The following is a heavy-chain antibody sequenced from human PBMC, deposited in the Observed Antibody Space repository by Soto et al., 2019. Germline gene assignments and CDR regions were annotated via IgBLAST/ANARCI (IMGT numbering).Heavy chain of an antibody. D-gene: IGHD3-3*01. Sequence: EVQLVESGGGLVQPGGSLRLSCAASGFTFSSYEMNWVRQAPGKGLEWVSNISSSGSTIYYADSVKGRFTISRDNAKNSLFLQMNSLRAEDTAVYYCAREEYDFWSGYYRDYYGMDVWGQGTTVTVSS. V-gene: IGHV3-48*03. CDR3: AREEYDFWSGYYRDYYGMDV. CDR1: GFTFSSYE. J-gene: IGHJ6*02. CDR2: ISSSGSTI.